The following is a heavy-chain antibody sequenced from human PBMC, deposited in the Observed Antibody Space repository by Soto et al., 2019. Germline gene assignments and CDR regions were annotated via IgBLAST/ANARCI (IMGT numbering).Heavy chain of an antibody. CDR2: ISYDGTYR. CDR3: ATDRALGATLGAIDF. J-gene: IGHJ4*02. D-gene: IGHD1-26*01. Sequence: QAQLVESGGGVVQPGRSLRLSCAASGFTFSNIAMHWVRQAPGKGLEWVAAISYDGTYRPYADFARGRFTISKDNSQKTLYLQMNRLRPEDTALYYVATDRALGATLGAIDFWGQGTLVTVSS. V-gene: IGHV3-30-3*01. CDR1: GFTFSNIA.